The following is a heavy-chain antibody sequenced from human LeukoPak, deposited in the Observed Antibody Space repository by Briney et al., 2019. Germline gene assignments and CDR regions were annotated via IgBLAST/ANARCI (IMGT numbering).Heavy chain of an antibody. Sequence: SETLSLTCTVSGGSISSGDYYWSWIRQPAGKGLEWIGRIYTSGSTNYNPSLKSRVTMSVDTSKNQFSLKLSSVTAADTAVYYCARDNYYYYMDVWGKGTTVTVSS. CDR3: ARDNYYYYMDV. CDR2: IYTSGST. CDR1: GGSISSGDYY. V-gene: IGHV4-61*02. J-gene: IGHJ6*03.